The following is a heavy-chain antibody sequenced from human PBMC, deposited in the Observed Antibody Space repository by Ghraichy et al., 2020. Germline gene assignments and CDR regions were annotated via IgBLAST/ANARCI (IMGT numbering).Heavy chain of an antibody. CDR1: GLMFSPNT. J-gene: IGHJ6*02. CDR3: SRGGGAGTPVLYHMDV. D-gene: IGHD6-19*01. Sequence: GGSLRHSCVASGLMFSPNTMNWVRQAPGKGLEWLSSISSSTRYIYYADSVKGRFTISRDNAQNSLYLQMNSLRAEDTAVYYCSRGGGAGTPVLYHMDVWGLGTTVTVSS. V-gene: IGHV3-21*01. CDR2: ISSSTRYI.